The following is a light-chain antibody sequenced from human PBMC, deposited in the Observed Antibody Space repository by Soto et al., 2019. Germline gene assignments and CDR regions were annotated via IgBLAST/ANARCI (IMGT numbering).Light chain of an antibody. J-gene: IGLJ1*01. CDR2: EGT. CDR3: TSPTPGSLYV. V-gene: IGLV2-14*02. CDR1: TSDVGGYNL. Sequence: QSVLTQPASVSGSPGQSITISCSGTTSDVGGYNLVSWYQQHTAEAPKLLIYEGTQRPSGVPSRFSGSKSGNTASLTISGLQAEDEADYFCTSPTPGSLYVFGTGTKVTVL.